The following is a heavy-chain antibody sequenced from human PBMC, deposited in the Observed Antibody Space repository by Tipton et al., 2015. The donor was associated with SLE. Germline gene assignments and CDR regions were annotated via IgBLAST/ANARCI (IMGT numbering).Heavy chain of an antibody. Sequence: QVQLVQSGSELKEPGASVHISCKTSGYPFIEYAMNWVRQAPGQGLEWLGWINTKTGNPTYAQNFTGRFVFSLDTSVSTAYLQISSLKAEDTAVYLCAREYAGVLNAAFDVGGQGTMVSVSS. CDR3: AREYAGVLNAAFDV. V-gene: IGHV7-4-1*02. CDR1: GYPFIEYA. D-gene: IGHD2-8*01. CDR2: INTKTGNP. J-gene: IGHJ3*01.